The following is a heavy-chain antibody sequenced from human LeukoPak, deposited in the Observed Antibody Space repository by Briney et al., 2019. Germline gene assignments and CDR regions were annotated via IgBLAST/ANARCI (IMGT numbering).Heavy chain of an antibody. V-gene: IGHV4-31*03. CDR2: IYYSGST. Sequence: SETLSLTCTVSGGSISSGGYYWSWTRQHPGKGLEWIGYIYYSGSTYYNPSLKSRVTISVDTSKNQFSLKLSSVTAADTAVYYCARIAARSIDYWGQGTLVTVSS. J-gene: IGHJ4*02. D-gene: IGHD6-6*01. CDR3: ARIAARSIDY. CDR1: GGSISSGGYY.